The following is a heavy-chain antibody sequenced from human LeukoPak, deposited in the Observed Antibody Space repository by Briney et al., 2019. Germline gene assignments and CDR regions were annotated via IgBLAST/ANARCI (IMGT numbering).Heavy chain of an antibody. J-gene: IGHJ4*02. CDR3: ATEGKMVRGVYTDY. Sequence: ASVKVSCKVSGYTLTELSMHWVRQAPGKGLEWMGRFDPEDGETIYAQRFQGRVTMTADTSRDTVYMELSSLRSEDTAVYYCATEGKMVRGVYTDYWGQGTLVTVSS. CDR1: GYTLTELS. D-gene: IGHD3-10*01. CDR2: FDPEDGET. V-gene: IGHV1-24*01.